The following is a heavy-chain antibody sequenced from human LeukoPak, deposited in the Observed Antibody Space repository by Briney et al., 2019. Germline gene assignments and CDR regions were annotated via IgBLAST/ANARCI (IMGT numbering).Heavy chain of an antibody. CDR1: GFTFSSYW. D-gene: IGHD1-7*01. J-gene: IGHJ4*02. Sequence: GGSLRLSCAASGFTFSSYWMHWVRQAPGKGLEWVSAISGSGGSTYYADSVKGRFTISRDNSKNTLYLQMNSLRAEDTAVYYCAKDRYNWNYDLIFDYWGQGTLVTVSS. CDR2: ISGSGGST. V-gene: IGHV3-23*01. CDR3: AKDRYNWNYDLIFDY.